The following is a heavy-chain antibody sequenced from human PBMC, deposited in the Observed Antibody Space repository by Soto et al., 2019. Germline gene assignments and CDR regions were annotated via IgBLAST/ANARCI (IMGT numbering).Heavy chain of an antibody. J-gene: IGHJ4*02. Sequence: EVQLVESGGGLVQPGGSLRLSCAASGFTFSSYEMNWVRQAPGKGLEWVSYISSSGSTIYYADSVKGRFTISRDNAKNSLHLKMNRLRAEDTAVYYCARDGYYYDSSGYYYTPIRFDYWGQGTLVTASS. V-gene: IGHV3-48*03. CDR2: ISSSGSTI. CDR3: ARDGYYYDSSGYYYTPIRFDY. D-gene: IGHD3-22*01. CDR1: GFTFSSYE.